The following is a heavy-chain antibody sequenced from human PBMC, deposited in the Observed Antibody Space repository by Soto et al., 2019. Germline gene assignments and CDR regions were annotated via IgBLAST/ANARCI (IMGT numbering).Heavy chain of an antibody. CDR2: ISAYNGNT. Sequence: VSVKVSCKTSGYTFTSYGIIWVRQANGQGLEWMGWISAYNGNTNYAQKLQGRVTMTTDTSTSTAYMELRSLRSDDTAVYYCARGPYYDFWSGYNWFDPWGQGTLVTVSS. D-gene: IGHD3-3*01. V-gene: IGHV1-18*01. CDR3: ARGPYYDFWSGYNWFDP. CDR1: GYTFTSYG. J-gene: IGHJ5*02.